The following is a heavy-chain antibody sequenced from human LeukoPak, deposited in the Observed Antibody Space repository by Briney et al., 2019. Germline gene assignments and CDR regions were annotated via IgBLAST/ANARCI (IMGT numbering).Heavy chain of an antibody. CDR2: TSYDGSIK. V-gene: IGHV3-30-3*01. CDR1: GFTFTNYA. J-gene: IGHJ4*02. Sequence: GGSLRLSCAASGFTFTNYAIHWVRQAPGKGLEWVALTSYDGSIKYYADSVKGRFTISRDNSKNTLYLQMNSLRAEDTAVYYCARDRGYCSGGSCPLDYWGQGTLVTVSS. D-gene: IGHD2-15*01. CDR3: ARDRGYCSGGSCPLDY.